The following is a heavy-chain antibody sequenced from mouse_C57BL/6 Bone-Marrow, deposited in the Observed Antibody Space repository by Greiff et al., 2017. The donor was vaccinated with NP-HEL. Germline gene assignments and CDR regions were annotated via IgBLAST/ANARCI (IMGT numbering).Heavy chain of an antibody. V-gene: IGHV5-6*02. CDR2: ISSGGSYT. CDR1: GFTFSSYG. CDR3: IKGAWFAY. D-gene: IGHD1-3*01. Sequence: DVMLVESGGDLVKPGGSLKLSCAASGFTFSSYGMSWVRQTPDKRLEWVATISSGGSYTYYTDSVKGRFTISRDNAKNTLYLQMSSLKSEDTAMYYCIKGAWFAYWGQGTLVTVSA. J-gene: IGHJ3*01.